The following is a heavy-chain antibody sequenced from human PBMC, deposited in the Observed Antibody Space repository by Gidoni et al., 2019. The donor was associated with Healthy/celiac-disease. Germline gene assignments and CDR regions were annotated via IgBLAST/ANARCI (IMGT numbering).Heavy chain of an antibody. D-gene: IGHD6-13*01. J-gene: IGHJ4*02. CDR1: GGTFRSYA. Sequence: QVQLVQSGAEVKKLGSSVKVSCKASGGTFRSYAISWVRQAPGQGLEWMGGIIPIVGTANYAQKFQGRVTITADKSTSTAYMELSSLRSEDTAVYYCARGEIAAAGTEIFDYWGQGTLVTVSS. CDR2: IIPIVGTA. V-gene: IGHV1-69*06. CDR3: ARGEIAAAGTEIFDY.